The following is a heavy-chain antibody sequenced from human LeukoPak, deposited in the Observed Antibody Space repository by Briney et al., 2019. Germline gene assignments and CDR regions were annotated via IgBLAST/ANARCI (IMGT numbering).Heavy chain of an antibody. V-gene: IGHV3-23*01. D-gene: IGHD2-15*01. CDR1: GFTFSSFG. J-gene: IGHJ6*03. Sequence: PGGTLRLSCAASGFTFSSFGMSWVRQAPGKGLEWVSAISSTGGTAYYADSVKGRFTISRDNSKNTLYLQMNSLRAEDTAVYYFAKNGARGAYCRGGTCYPYYYYYMDVWGKGTTVTISS. CDR3: AKNGARGAYCRGGTCYPYYYYYMDV. CDR2: ISSTGGTA.